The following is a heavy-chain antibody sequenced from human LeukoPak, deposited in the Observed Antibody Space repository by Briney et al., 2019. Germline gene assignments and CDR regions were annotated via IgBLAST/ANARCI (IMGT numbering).Heavy chain of an antibody. J-gene: IGHJ4*02. CDR1: GYTFTSYG. D-gene: IGHD3-22*01. Sequence: GASVKVSCKASGYTFTSYGISWVRQAPGQGLEWMGWISAYNGNTNYAQKLQGRVTMTTDTSTSTAYMELRRLRSDDTAVYYCARCYAPYYYDSSGYYSVWGQGTLVTVSS. CDR2: ISAYNGNT. CDR3: ARCYAPYYYDSSGYYSV. V-gene: IGHV1-18*01.